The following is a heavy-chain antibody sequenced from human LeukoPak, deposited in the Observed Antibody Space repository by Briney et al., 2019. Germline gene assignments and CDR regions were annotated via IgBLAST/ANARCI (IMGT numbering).Heavy chain of an antibody. V-gene: IGHV3-7*01. Sequence: PGGSLRLSCAASGFTFSSYSMNWVRQAPGKGLEWVANIKQDGGEKYYLDSVKGRFTVSRDNAKNSLYLQMSSLRAEDTAVYYCARVGARQILEYWGQGTLVTVSS. CDR3: ARVGARQILEY. CDR2: IKQDGGEK. CDR1: GFTFSSYS. J-gene: IGHJ4*02. D-gene: IGHD4-17*01.